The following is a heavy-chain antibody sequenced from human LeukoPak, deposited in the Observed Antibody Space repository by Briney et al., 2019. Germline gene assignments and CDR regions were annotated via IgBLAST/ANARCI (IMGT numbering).Heavy chain of an antibody. CDR3: ARVPWPYYDSSGATIDY. D-gene: IGHD3-22*01. Sequence: ASVTVSCKASGYTFTSYDINWVRQAPGQGLEWMGWMNPNSGNTGYAQKFQGRVTMTRNTSISTAYMELSSLRSEDTAVYYCARVPWPYYDSSGATIDYWGQGTLVTVSS. CDR1: GYTFTSYD. V-gene: IGHV1-8*01. J-gene: IGHJ4*02. CDR2: MNPNSGNT.